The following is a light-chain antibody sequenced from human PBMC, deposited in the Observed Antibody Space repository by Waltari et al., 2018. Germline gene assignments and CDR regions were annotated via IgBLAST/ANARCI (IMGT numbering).Light chain of an antibody. CDR2: KAS. J-gene: IGKJ2*01. V-gene: IGKV1-5*03. CDR3: QQYHRYST. Sequence: DIQMTQSPSTLSASVGDTVRITCRASQSINTWVAWYQQKPGEAPNLLIYKASRVEGGFPSRFSGSSSGTDFTLTINTLQPDDSATYYCQQYHRYSTFGQGTKLEIK. CDR1: QSINTW.